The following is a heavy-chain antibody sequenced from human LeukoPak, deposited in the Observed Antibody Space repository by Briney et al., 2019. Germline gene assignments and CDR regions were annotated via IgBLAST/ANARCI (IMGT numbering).Heavy chain of an antibody. CDR1: GASISSITYY. CDR3: ARYHSTWGLNY. J-gene: IGHJ4*02. V-gene: IGHV4-39*01. D-gene: IGHD2-2*01. Sequence: SETLSRTCTVSGASISSITYYWGWIRQPPGKGLEWIGSIYYSGSTYYTTSLKSRVTISIDTSNNQFSLKLTSVTAADTAVYYCARYHSTWGLNYWGQGTLVTVSS. CDR2: IYYSGST.